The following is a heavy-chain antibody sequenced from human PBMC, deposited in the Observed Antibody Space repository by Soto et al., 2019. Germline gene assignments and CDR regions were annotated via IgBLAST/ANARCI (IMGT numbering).Heavy chain of an antibody. CDR1: GYTLTELS. CDR2: FDPEDGET. CDR3: ATFGSSTQLTGFRTTPGGFDY. Sequence: ASVKVSCKVSGYTLTELSMHWVRQAPGKGLEWMGGFDPEDGETIYAQKFQGRVTMTEDTSTDTAYMELSSLRSEDTAVYYCATFGSSTQLTGFRTTPGGFDYWGQGTLVTVSS. J-gene: IGHJ4*02. D-gene: IGHD6-6*01. V-gene: IGHV1-24*01.